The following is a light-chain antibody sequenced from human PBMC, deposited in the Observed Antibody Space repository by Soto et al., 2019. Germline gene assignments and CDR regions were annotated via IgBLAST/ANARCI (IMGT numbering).Light chain of an antibody. CDR3: SSYTTRNPQVV. Sequence: QSALTQPASVSGSPGQSVIISCTGTTTDIGDYDYVSWYQQYPDKAPKHVIFDVSARPSGLFTRISGSKSGNPAFLTNSGLQADDGADDFCSSYTTRNPQVVFGGGAKLTVL. V-gene: IGLV2-14*03. CDR1: TTDIGDYDY. J-gene: IGLJ3*02. CDR2: DVS.